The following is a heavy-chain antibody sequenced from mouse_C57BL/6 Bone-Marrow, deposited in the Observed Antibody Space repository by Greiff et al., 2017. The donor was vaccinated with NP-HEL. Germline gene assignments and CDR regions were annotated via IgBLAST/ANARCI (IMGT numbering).Heavy chain of an antibody. CDR3: ARATTVNWYFDV. CDR1: GYAFSSYW. D-gene: IGHD1-1*01. Sequence: VQLQQSGAELVKPGASVKISCKASGYAFSSYWMNWVKQRPGKGLEWIGQIYPGGGDTNYNGKFKGQATLTADKYSSTAYMQLSSLTSDDSAVYFCARATTVNWYFDVWGTGTTVTVSS. J-gene: IGHJ1*03. V-gene: IGHV1-80*01. CDR2: IYPGGGDT.